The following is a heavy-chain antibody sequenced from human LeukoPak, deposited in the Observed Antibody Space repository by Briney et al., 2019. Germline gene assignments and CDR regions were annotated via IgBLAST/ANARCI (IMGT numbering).Heavy chain of an antibody. CDR3: ARWYDFERSGYYGNVDY. CDR1: GYSLTSYW. Sequence: GESLKISCKGSGYSLTSYWIGWVRQMPGKGLEWMGIIYPGDSDTRYSPSFQGQVTISADKSISTAYLQWSSLKASDTAMYCCARWYDFERSGYYGNVDYWGQGTLVTVSS. V-gene: IGHV5-51*01. J-gene: IGHJ4*02. CDR2: IYPGDSDT. D-gene: IGHD3-22*01.